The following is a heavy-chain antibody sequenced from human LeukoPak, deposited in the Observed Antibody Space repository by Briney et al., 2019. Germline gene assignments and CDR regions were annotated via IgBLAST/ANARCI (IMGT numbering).Heavy chain of an antibody. V-gene: IGHV3-20*04. CDR2: INWNGGST. J-gene: IGHJ6*03. CDR1: GFTFSSYA. CDR3: ARSSVLYYYYYYMDV. Sequence: GGSLRLSCAASGFTFSSYAMSWVRQAPGKGLEWVSGINWNGGSTGYADSVKGRFTISRDNAKNSLYLQMNSLRAEDTALYYCARSSVLYYYYYYMDVWGKGTTVTVSS.